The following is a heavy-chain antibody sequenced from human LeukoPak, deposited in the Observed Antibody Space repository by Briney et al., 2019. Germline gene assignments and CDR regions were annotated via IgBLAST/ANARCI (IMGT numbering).Heavy chain of an antibody. D-gene: IGHD1-20*01. CDR1: GFTFSNYW. CDR3: ARDNNWSSDY. CDR2: IKQDGSEK. Sequence: GGSLRLSCAASGFTFSNYWMSWVRQAPGRGLEWVANIKQDGSEKYYVGSVKGRFTISRDNAKNSLYLQMNSLRAEDTAVYYCARDNNWSSDYWGQGTLVTVSS. V-gene: IGHV3-7*03. J-gene: IGHJ4*02.